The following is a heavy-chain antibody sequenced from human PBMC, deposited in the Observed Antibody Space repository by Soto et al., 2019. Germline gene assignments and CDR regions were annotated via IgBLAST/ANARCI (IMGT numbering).Heavy chain of an antibody. J-gene: IGHJ4*02. CDR2: IIPIFGTA. D-gene: IGHD3-10*01. CDR3: ARKWDYYGAGSVYDY. CDR1: GGTFSSYA. V-gene: IGHV1-69*12. Sequence: QVQLVQSGAEVKKPGSSVKVSCKASGGTFSSYAISWVRQAPGQGLEWMGGIIPIFGTANYAQKFQGRVTIXXDXSXXTAYMELSSLRSEDTAVYYCARKWDYYGAGSVYDYWGQGTLVTVSS.